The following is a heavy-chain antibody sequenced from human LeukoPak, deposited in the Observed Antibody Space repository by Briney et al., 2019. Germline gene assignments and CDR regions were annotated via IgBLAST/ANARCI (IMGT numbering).Heavy chain of an antibody. CDR2: ISYDGSNK. Sequence: QTGGSLRLSCAASGFTFSSYAMHWVRQAPGKGLEWVAVISYDGSNKYYADSVKGRFTISRDNSKNTLYLQMNSLRAEDTAVYYCARDSLMTLYGSGSYHWFDPWGQGTLVTVSS. CDR1: GFTFSSYA. CDR3: ARDSLMTLYGSGSYHWFDP. D-gene: IGHD3-10*01. V-gene: IGHV3-30-3*01. J-gene: IGHJ5*02.